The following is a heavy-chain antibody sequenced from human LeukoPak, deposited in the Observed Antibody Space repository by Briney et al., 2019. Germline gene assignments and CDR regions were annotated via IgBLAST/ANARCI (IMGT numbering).Heavy chain of an antibody. CDR3: AKAGVGLPRITMVRGPTRNWFDP. CDR2: ISGSGGST. CDR1: GFTFSNYA. Sequence: GGSLRLSCAASGFTFSNYAMSWVRQAPGKGLEWVSAISGSGGSTYYADSVKGRFTISRDNSKNTLYLQMNSLRAEDTAVYYCAKAGVGLPRITMVRGPTRNWFDPWGQGTLVTVSS. V-gene: IGHV3-23*01. J-gene: IGHJ5*02. D-gene: IGHD3-10*01.